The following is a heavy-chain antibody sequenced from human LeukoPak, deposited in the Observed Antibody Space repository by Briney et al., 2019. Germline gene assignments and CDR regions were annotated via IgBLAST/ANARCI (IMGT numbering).Heavy chain of an antibody. D-gene: IGHD6-13*01. J-gene: IGHJ4*02. CDR2: INHSGST. CDR3: ARGSSWYGINY. CDR1: SGSFSGYY. Sequence: SETLSLTCAVYSGSFSGYYGSWIRRPPGKGLEWIGEINHSGSTNYNPSLKSRVTISVDTSKNQFSLKPSSVTAADTAVYYCARGSSWYGINYWGQGTLVTVSS. V-gene: IGHV4-34*01.